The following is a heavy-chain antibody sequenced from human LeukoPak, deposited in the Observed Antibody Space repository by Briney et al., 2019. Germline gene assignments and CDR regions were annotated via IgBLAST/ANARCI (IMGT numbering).Heavy chain of an antibody. CDR2: MNPNSGNT. CDR3: ARGRFRRGNYFDY. Sequence: ASVKVSCKASGYTFTSYDINWVRQATGQGLEWMGWMNPNSGNTGYAQKFQGRVTITRNTSINTAYMKLSSLRSEDTAVYYCARGRFRRGNYFDYWGQGTLVTVSS. CDR1: GYTFTSYD. J-gene: IGHJ4*02. V-gene: IGHV1-8*03. D-gene: IGHD3-16*01.